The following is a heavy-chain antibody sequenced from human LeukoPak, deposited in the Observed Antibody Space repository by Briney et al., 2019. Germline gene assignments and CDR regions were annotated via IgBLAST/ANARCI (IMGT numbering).Heavy chain of an antibody. J-gene: IGHJ5*02. CDR2: ILSDGSST. D-gene: IGHD2-2*01. Sequence: GGSLRLSCAASGFTFSDYWMVWVRQAPGKGLVWVSRILSDGSSTSYADSVKGRFTISRDIAKNTLYLQMNSLRAEDTAVYYCTRVRITRANWFDPWGQGTLVTVSS. CDR3: TRVRITRANWFDP. CDR1: GFTFSDYW. V-gene: IGHV3-74*01.